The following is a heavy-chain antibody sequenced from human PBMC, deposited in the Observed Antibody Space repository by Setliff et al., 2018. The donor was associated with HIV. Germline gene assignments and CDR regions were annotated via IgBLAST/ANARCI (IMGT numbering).Heavy chain of an antibody. Sequence: SETLSLTCTVSSGSISRGGYYWSWIRQHPEKGLEWIGYVYYNGDTYYNPSLKSRVTLSVDTSKNQFFLNLSSVTAADTAVYYCARAPGVTPFDHWGPGTLVTVSS. CDR3: ARAPGVTPFDH. CDR1: SGSISRGGYY. CDR2: VYYNGDT. V-gene: IGHV4-31*03. J-gene: IGHJ4*02. D-gene: IGHD2-21*02.